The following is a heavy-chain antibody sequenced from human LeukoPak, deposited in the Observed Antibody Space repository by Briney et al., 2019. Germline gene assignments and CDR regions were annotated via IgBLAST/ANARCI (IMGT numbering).Heavy chain of an antibody. J-gene: IGHJ4*02. V-gene: IGHV4-61*02. CDR3: AGGDDY. Sequence: SETLSLTCTVSGGSFSSGSYYWSWIRQPAGKGLEWIGRIYTSGSTNYNPSLKSRVTKSVDRSKNQFSLKLSSVTAADTAVYYCAGGDDYWGQGTLVTVSS. CDR2: IYTSGST. CDR1: GGSFSSGSYY.